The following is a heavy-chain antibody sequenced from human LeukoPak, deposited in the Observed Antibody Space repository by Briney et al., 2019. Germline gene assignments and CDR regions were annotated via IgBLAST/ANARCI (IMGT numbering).Heavy chain of an antibody. J-gene: IGHJ6*02. V-gene: IGHV4-34*01. D-gene: IGHD6-13*01. CDR2: INHSGST. Sequence: PSETLSLTCAVYGGSFSGYYWSWIRQPPGKGLEWIGEINHSGSTNYNPSLKSRVTISVDTSKNQFSLKLSSVTAADTAVYYCAREDGIAAAGTHWYYYYYGMDVWGQGTTVTVSS. CDR3: AREDGIAAAGTHWYYYYYGMDV. CDR1: GGSFSGYY.